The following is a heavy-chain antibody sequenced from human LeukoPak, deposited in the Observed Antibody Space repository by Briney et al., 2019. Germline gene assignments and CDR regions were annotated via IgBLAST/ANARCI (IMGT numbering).Heavy chain of an antibody. CDR3: ANQSFPMGYEIPCDY. J-gene: IGHJ4*02. CDR2: IRYDGSNK. D-gene: IGHD1-1*01. V-gene: IGHV3-30*02. Sequence: GGSLRLSCAASGFTFSSYGMHWVRQAPGKGLEWVAFIRYDGSNKYYADSVKGRFTISRDNSKNTLYLQMNSLRAEDTAVYYCANQSFPMGYEIPCDYWGQGTLVTVPS. CDR1: GFTFSSYG.